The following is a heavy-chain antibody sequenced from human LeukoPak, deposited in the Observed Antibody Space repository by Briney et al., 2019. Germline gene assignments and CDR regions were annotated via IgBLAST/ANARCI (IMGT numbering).Heavy chain of an antibody. CDR3: ARGLRGTIVAFEY. CDR1: GFTLSSNW. J-gene: IGHJ4*02. Sequence: GGSLRLSCAASGFTLSSNWMSWVRQAPGKGLEWVANIKQDGSDKYYVDSVKGRFTISRDNAKNSLYLQMNSLRVEDTAVYYCARGLRGTIVAFEYWGQGTLVTVSS. D-gene: IGHD1-14*01. CDR2: IKQDGSDK. V-gene: IGHV3-7*01.